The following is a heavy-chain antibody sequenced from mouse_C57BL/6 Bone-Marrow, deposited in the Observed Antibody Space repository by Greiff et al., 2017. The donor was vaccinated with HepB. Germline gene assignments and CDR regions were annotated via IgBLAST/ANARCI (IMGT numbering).Heavy chain of an antibody. CDR2: IDPENGDT. D-gene: IGHD1-1*01. V-gene: IGHV14-4*01. J-gene: IGHJ4*01. CDR1: GYTFTSYW. CDR3: TGEFVTTVVDPFYAMDY. Sequence: VQLQQSGTVLARPGASVKMSCKTSGYTFTSYWMHWVKQRPEQGLEWIGWIDPENGDTEYASKFQGKATITADTSSNTAYLQLSSLTSEDTAVYYCTGEFVTTVVDPFYAMDYWGQGTSVTVSS.